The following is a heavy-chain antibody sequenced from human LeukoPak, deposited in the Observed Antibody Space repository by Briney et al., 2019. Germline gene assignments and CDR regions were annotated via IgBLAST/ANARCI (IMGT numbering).Heavy chain of an antibody. Sequence: ASVKVSCKASGYTFTGNYMHWVRLAPAQGLEWMGWINPNSGGTNYAQKFQGSVTMTRDTSISTAYMEASRLRSADAAVYYCARSTGYYHDYWGQGTLVTVSS. CDR2: INPNSGGT. CDR3: ARSTGYYHDY. D-gene: IGHD3-9*01. J-gene: IGHJ4*02. V-gene: IGHV1-2*02. CDR1: GYTFTGNY.